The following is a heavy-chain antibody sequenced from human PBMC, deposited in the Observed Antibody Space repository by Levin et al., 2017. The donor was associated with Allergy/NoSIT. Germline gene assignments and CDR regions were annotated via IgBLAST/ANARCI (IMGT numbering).Heavy chain of an antibody. CDR2: ISSNNGGT. CDR1: GYNFIEYY. CDR3: ARRLGKWGDYNHGLDV. Sequence: ASVKVSCKTSGYNFIEYYIHWVRQAPGQGLEWMGCISSNNGGTNSAQKFQGRVTMTRDTSTGTAYMSLSSLRSDDTAVYFCARRLGKWGDYNHGLDVWGQGTTVTVS. V-gene: IGHV1-2*02. D-gene: IGHD4-17*01. J-gene: IGHJ6*02.